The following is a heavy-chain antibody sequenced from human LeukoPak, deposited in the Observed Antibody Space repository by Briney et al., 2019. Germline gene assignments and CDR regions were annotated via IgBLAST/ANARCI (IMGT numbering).Heavy chain of an antibody. CDR3: ARDNGYKFDY. CDR2: INTYGTSA. V-gene: IGHV3-74*01. Sequence: GGSLRLSCEVSGFTFSSYWMNWVRQVPGKGLAWVSHINTYGTSAVYADSVKGRFTISRDNAKNMLFLQMDSLRAEDTAVYYCARDNGYKFDYWGQGTLVTVSS. J-gene: IGHJ4*02. CDR1: GFTFSSYW. D-gene: IGHD5-24*01.